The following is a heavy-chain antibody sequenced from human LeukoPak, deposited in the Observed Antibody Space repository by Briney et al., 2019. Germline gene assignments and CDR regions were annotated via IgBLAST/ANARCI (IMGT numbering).Heavy chain of an antibody. CDR1: GFTFDDYA. CDR2: VSWNSGTI. J-gene: IGHJ3*02. V-gene: IGHV3-9*01. D-gene: IGHD6-19*01. Sequence: GRSLRLSCAASGFTFDDYAMHWVRQPPGKGLEWVSGVSWNSGTIGYADSVKGRFTISRDNAKNSLYLQMNSLRDEDTALYYCAREGSYSSGRYDAFEIWGQGTMVTVSS. CDR3: AREGSYSSGRYDAFEI.